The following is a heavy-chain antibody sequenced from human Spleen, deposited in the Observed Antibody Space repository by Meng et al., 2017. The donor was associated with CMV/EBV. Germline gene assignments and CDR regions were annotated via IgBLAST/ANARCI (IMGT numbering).Heavy chain of an antibody. CDR1: GGSLSSYY. CDR2: IYTSGST. V-gene: IGHV4-4*07. J-gene: IGHJ5*02. Sequence: QVQITEWCPGLGKPCETLSLTCTCSGGSLSSYYWSWIRQPAGKGLEWIGRIYTSGSTNYNPSLKSRVTMSVDTSKNQFSLKLSSVTAADTAVYYCARGGMVRGVISWGQGTLVTVPS. CDR3: ARGGMVRGVIS. D-gene: IGHD3-10*01.